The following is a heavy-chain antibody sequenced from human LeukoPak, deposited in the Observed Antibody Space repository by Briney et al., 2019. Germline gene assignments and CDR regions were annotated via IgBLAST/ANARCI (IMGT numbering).Heavy chain of an antibody. CDR2: INHSGST. CDR1: GGSFSGYY. D-gene: IGHD6-19*01. CDR3: ASIVYSSGWSKYFQH. Sequence: SETLSLTCAVYGGSFSGYYWSWIRQPPGKGLEWIGEINHSGSTNYNPSLKSRVTISVDTSKNQFSLKLSSVTAADTAVYYCASIVYSSGWSKYFQHWGQGTLVIVSS. J-gene: IGHJ1*01. V-gene: IGHV4-34*01.